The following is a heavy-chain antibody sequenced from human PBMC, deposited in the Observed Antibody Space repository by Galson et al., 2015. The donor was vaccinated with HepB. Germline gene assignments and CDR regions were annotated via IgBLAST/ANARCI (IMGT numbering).Heavy chain of an antibody. Sequence: SVKVSCKASGGTFSSYTISWVRQAPGQGLEWMGRIIPILGIANYAQKFQGRVTITADKSTSTAYMELSSLRSEDTAVYYCARVPLGTVGATEDDAFDIWGQGTMVTVSS. CDR3: ARVPLGTVGATEDDAFDI. J-gene: IGHJ3*02. CDR2: IIPILGIA. D-gene: IGHD1-26*01. V-gene: IGHV1-69*02. CDR1: GGTFSSYT.